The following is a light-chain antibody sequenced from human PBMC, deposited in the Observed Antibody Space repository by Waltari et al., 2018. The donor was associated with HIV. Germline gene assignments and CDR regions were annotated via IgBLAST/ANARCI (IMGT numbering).Light chain of an antibody. CDR2: EVY. CDR3: SSYSPRVFVL. J-gene: IGLJ3*02. Sequence: HSALTQPASVSGSPGQSITISCSGPTSDINDFNFVSWYQQSPGRAPKLIIFEVYSRPSGVSDRFSGSKSGATASLTISALRAEDEADYFCSSYSPRVFVLFGGGTKVTVL. CDR1: TSDINDFNF. V-gene: IGLV2-14*01.